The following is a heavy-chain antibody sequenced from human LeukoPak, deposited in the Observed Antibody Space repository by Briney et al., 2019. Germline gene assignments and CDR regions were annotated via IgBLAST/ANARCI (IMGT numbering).Heavy chain of an antibody. CDR1: GFTFNNYW. Sequence: GGSLRLSCAASGFTFNNYWIHWVRQAPGKGLEWLSYISSSGSMLHYADSVEGRFTISRDNAKNSLYLQMSSLRVEDTAVYYCTRRPYSSSWYYFDYWGQGTLVTVSS. CDR3: TRRPYSSSWYYFDY. J-gene: IGHJ4*02. CDR2: ISSSGSML. V-gene: IGHV3-11*04. D-gene: IGHD6-13*01.